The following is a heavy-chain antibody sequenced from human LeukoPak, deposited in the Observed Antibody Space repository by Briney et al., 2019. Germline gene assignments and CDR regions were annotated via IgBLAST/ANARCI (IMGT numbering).Heavy chain of an antibody. V-gene: IGHV4-39*01. CDR1: GDSISNSAYY. CDR2: IYYSGST. CDR3: ARGLN. D-gene: IGHD3-16*01. Sequence: PSETLSLTCTVSGDSISNSAYYWGWIRQSPGKGLEWIGNIYYSGSTYYNPSLMSRVTISVDTSKNQFSLKLSSVTAADTAVYYCARGLNWGQGTLVTVSS. J-gene: IGHJ4*02.